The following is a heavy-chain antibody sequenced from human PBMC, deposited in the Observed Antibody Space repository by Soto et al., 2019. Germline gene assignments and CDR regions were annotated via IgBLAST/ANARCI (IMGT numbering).Heavy chain of an antibody. CDR2: ISYDGSNK. J-gene: IGHJ6*02. D-gene: IGHD1-26*01. Sequence: QVQLVESGGGVVQPGRSLRLSCAASGFTFSSYGMHWVRQAPGKGLEWGAVISYDGSNKYYADSVKGRFTIARDNSKNTLYRQMNSLRAEDTAVYYCAKDWAGGELRPYYGMDVWGQGTTVTVS. V-gene: IGHV3-30*18. CDR3: AKDWAGGELRPYYGMDV. CDR1: GFTFSSYG.